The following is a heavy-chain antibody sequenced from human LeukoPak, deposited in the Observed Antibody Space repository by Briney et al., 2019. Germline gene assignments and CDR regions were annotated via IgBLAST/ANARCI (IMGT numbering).Heavy chain of an antibody. J-gene: IGHJ5*02. V-gene: IGHV3-48*03. CDR2: ISSSGSTI. CDR1: GFTFSSYE. D-gene: IGHD4-17*01. Sequence: PGGSLRLSCAASGFTFSSYEMNWVRQAPGKGLEWVSYISSSGSTIYYADSVKGRFTISRDNAKNSLYLQMNSLSAEDTAVYYCARVLRDGDYFAWGQGTLVTVSS. CDR3: ARVLRDGDYFA.